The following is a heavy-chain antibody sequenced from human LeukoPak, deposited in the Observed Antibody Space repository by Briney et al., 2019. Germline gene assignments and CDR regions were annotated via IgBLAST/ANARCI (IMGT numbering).Heavy chain of an antibody. CDR2: FSGGIDTT. CDR3: AKATLRTCSGATCYYFDN. CDR1: GFTFTDYA. Sequence: GGSLRLSCAASGFTFTDYAMSWVRQTPGKGLGWVATFSGGIDTTYYASSVRGRFTISRDNSKNTLGLQMNSLRAEDTAVYYCAKATLRTCSGATCYYFDNWGQGALVTAAS. D-gene: IGHD2-15*01. V-gene: IGHV3-23*01. J-gene: IGHJ4*02.